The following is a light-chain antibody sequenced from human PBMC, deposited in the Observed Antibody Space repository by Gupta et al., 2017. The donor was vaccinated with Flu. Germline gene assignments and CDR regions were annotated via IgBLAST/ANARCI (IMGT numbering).Light chain of an antibody. CDR2: DTS. Sequence: IVSTQSPATVYLSPGEGATLSCRASRNVRSDYIAWYQVKPGMAPRLLIYDTSRRATGIPDRFSGSGSGRDFTLTLRALEPEDFAVYSCQQYETSPPTFGQGTRVEI. CDR1: RNVRSDY. CDR3: QQYETSPPT. V-gene: IGKV3D-20*01. J-gene: IGKJ1*01.